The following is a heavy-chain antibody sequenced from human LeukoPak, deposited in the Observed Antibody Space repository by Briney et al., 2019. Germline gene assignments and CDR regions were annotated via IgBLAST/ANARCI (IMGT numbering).Heavy chain of an antibody. J-gene: IGHJ4*02. V-gene: IGHV3-74*01. D-gene: IGHD3-10*01. CDR3: VREGYYGSAALYS. CDR1: GFTFSSYW. Sequence: GGSLRLSCAASGFTFSSYWMHWVRQAPGKGLVCVSRIKTDGSSTTYADSVKGRFTISRDNAKNTLYLQMNSLRAEDTAVYYCVREGYYGSAALYSWGQGTLVTVSS. CDR2: IKTDGSST.